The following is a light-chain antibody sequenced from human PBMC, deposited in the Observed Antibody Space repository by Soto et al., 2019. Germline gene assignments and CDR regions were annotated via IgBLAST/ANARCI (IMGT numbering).Light chain of an antibody. CDR3: QQRGNWPRTWA. CDR2: DAS. V-gene: IGKV3-11*01. CDR1: QSISID. Sequence: EIVLTQSPVTLSLSPGEGATLSCKASQSISIDLAWYQQKPGQVPRLRIYDASSRATGIPGRFTGSGSGTDFTLTISSLEPEDFAVYYCQQRGNWPRTWAFGQGTKVEV. J-gene: IGKJ1*01.